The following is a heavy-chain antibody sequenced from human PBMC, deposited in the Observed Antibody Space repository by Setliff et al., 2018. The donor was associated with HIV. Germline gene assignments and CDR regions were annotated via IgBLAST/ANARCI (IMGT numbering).Heavy chain of an antibody. V-gene: IGHV4-39*01. J-gene: IGHJ5*02. Sequence: SETLSLTCSVSGGSIDNNKYYWTWIRQPPGRGLEWTGSIYHTGRTYYNRSLESRLTISIDTSKNQFSLKLSSVTAADAAVYYCASRVYYYDSSGYLREEGFDPWGQGTLVTVSS. CDR2: IYHTGRT. CDR3: ASRVYYYDSSGYLREEGFDP. CDR1: GGSIDNNKYY. D-gene: IGHD3-22*01.